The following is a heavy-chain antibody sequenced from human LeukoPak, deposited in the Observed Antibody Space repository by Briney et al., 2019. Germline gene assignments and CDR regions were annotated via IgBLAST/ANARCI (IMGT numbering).Heavy chain of an antibody. J-gene: IGHJ4*02. D-gene: IGHD3-10*01. CDR3: AKGTDYYGSESYYYFDY. V-gene: IGHV3-23*01. CDR2: TSSSDDGT. CDR1: GFPLSSYA. Sequence: GGSLRLSCAASGFPLSSYAMSWVRQVPGKGLEWVSATSSSDDGTYHADSVKGRFTISRDNSKNTLYLQMNSLRAEDTAVYYCAKGTDYYGSESYYYFDYWGQGTLITVSS.